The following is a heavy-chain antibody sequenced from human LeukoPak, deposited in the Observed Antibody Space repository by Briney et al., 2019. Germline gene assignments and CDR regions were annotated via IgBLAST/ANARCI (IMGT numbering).Heavy chain of an antibody. D-gene: IGHD6-13*01. CDR2: ISSSGRTI. V-gene: IGHV3-48*03. CDR1: GFTFSSYE. Sequence: PGGSLRLSCAASGFTFSSYEMNWVRQAPGKGLKWVSYISSSGRTIYYADSVKGRFTISRDNAKNSLYLKMHSLRDEDTAVYYCARDLSLGSSWTLYYYYGMDVWGQGTTVTVSS. CDR3: ARDLSLGSSWTLYYYYGMDV. J-gene: IGHJ6*02.